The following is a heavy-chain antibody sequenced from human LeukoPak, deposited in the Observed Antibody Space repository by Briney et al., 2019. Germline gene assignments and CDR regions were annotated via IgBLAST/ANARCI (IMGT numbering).Heavy chain of an antibody. J-gene: IGHJ4*02. V-gene: IGHV4-59*08. CDR1: GGSISSYY. D-gene: IGHD3-22*01. CDR3: ARVSPYYYDLDY. Sequence: SETLSLTCTVSGGSISSYYWSWLRQPPGKGLGGIGYIYYSGSTNYNPSLKSRVTISVDTSKNQFSLKLSSVTAADTAVYYCARVSPYYYDLDYWGQGTLVTVSS. CDR2: IYYSGST.